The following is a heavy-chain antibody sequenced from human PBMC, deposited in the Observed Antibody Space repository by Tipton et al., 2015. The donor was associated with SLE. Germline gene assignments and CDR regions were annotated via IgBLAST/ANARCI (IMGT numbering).Heavy chain of an antibody. CDR3: AREYCSGTTCYSGGY. D-gene: IGHD2-15*01. J-gene: IGHJ4*02. Sequence: SVRGRFTISRDNAKNSLYLQMSSLRGEDAALYYCAREYCSGTTCYSGGYWGQGSLVTVSS. V-gene: IGHV3-48*03.